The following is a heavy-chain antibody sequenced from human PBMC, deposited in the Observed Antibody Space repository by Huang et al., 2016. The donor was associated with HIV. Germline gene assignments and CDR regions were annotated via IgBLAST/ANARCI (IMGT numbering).Heavy chain of an antibody. D-gene: IGHD3-3*01. CDR2: IRNKASGVTK. CDR3: TRENYDFWSGYYKYYFDY. J-gene: IGHJ4*02. V-gene: IGHV3-49*05. Sequence: EVQLVESGGGLVKPGRSLRLSCTASGFTFGDYAMRWFRQAPGKGWDWVGFIRNKASGVTKEYAEAVKGRFTISRDDSKSIAYLQMNSLKIEDTAVYYCTRENYDFWSGYYKYYFDYWGQGTLVTVSS. CDR1: GFTFGDYA.